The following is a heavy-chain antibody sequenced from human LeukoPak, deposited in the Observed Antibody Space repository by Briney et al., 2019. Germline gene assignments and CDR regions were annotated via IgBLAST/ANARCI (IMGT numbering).Heavy chain of an antibody. Sequence: GGSLRLSCAASGFTSSSYGMHWVRQAPGKGLEWVAVISYDGSNKYYADSVKGRFTISRDNSKNTLYPQMNSLRAEDTAVYYCAKDRGYCSSTSCSYYYYGMDVWGQGTTVTVSS. V-gene: IGHV3-30*18. CDR2: ISYDGSNK. CDR3: AKDRGYCSSTSCSYYYYGMDV. D-gene: IGHD2-2*01. CDR1: GFTSSSYG. J-gene: IGHJ6*02.